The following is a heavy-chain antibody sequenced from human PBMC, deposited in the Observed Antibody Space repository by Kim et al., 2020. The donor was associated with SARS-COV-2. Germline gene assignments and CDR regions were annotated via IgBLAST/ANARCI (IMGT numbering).Heavy chain of an antibody. D-gene: IGHD3-16*01. Sequence: GGSLRLSCASSGFTFDDYGMSWVRQAPGMGLEWVSGINRNSDSTGYADSVKGRFTISRDNAKNSLFLQMNSPRAEDTALYHCVRGYAGGPFDLWGQGTL. J-gene: IGHJ4*02. V-gene: IGHV3-20*01. CDR3: VRGYAGGPFDL. CDR1: GFTFDDYG. CDR2: INRNSDST.